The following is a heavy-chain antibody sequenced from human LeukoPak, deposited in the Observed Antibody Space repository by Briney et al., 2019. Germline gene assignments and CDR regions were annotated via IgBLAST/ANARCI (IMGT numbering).Heavy chain of an antibody. CDR1: GGSLTNYS. CDR3: ARRGEGYWYFDL. D-gene: IGHD5-12*01. J-gene: IGHJ2*01. Sequence: PSETLSLTCTVSGGSLTNYSWSWIRQSPGKGLEWISYIFYSERTNYNPPLKNRATISVDTSKNQFSLKLTSLIAADTAVYYCARRGEGYWYFDLWGRGTLVTVSS. V-gene: IGHV4-59*01. CDR2: IFYSERT.